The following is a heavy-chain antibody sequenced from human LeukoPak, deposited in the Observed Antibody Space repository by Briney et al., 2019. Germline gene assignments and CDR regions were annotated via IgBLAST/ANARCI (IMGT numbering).Heavy chain of an antibody. CDR2: IGGSGVGT. Sequence: PGGSLRLSCAASGFTFSTYAMSWVRQAPGKGLEWVSAIGGSGVGTYYADSVKGRFTISRDNSKTTLDLQMNSLRAEDTAVYYCAKGFSGHGSDFDYWGQGTPVTVSS. CDR3: AKGFSGHGSDFDY. V-gene: IGHV3-23*01. D-gene: IGHD5-12*01. CDR1: GFTFSTYA. J-gene: IGHJ4*02.